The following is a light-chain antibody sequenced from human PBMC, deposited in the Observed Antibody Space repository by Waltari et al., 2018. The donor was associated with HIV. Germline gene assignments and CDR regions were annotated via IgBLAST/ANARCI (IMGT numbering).Light chain of an antibody. CDR2: DVT. J-gene: IGLJ2*01. CDR3: QTWGTGIHRV. CDR1: SGALDGSSF. Sequence: QSALTQPRSVSGSPGQSVTLSCTGSSGALDGSSFVSWYQQHPGEAPKVVIYDVTKRPSGVPDRFSGSRSGAERYLTISSLQSEDEADYYCQTWGTGIHRVFGGGTKLTVL. V-gene: IGLV2-11*01.